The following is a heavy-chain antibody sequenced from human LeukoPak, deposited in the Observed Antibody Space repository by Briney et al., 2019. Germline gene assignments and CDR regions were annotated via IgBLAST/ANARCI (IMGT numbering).Heavy chain of an antibody. CDR3: ARSPSGCGGDCYADY. CDR1: GGSISSGGYS. V-gene: IGHV4-30-2*05. J-gene: IGHJ4*02. D-gene: IGHD2-21*02. CDR2: IYQSGST. Sequence: SETLSLTCAVSGGSISSGGYSWSWIRQPPGKGLGWIGYIYQSGSTYYNPSLKSRVTISVDTSKNQFSLKLSSVTAADTAVYYCARSPSGCGGDCYADYWGQGTLVTVSS.